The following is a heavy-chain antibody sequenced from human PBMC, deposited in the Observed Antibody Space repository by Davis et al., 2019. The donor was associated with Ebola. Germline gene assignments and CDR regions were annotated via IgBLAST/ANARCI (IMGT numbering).Heavy chain of an antibody. CDR3: ARQWDV. Sequence: PSETLSLTFAVAGGSIISYYWTGIRQPPGKGLEWIGYIDYSGSTNYNPSLRSRVTMSVDTSRNQFSLKVSSVTAADTAVYSCARQWDVWGQGTTVTVSS. V-gene: IGHV4-59*01. CDR1: GGSIISYY. J-gene: IGHJ6*02. CDR2: IDYSGST.